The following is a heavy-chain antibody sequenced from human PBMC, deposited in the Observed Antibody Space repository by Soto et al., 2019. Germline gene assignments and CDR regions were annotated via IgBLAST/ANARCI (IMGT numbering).Heavy chain of an antibody. D-gene: IGHD3-3*01. CDR1: GGSISSYY. CDR3: ARVIDYDFWSGYYYGMDV. V-gene: IGHV4-59*01. Sequence: PSETLSLTCTVSGGSISSYYWSWIRQPPGKGLEWIGYIYYSGSTNYNPSLKSRVTISVDTSKNQFSLKLSSVTAADTAVYYCARVIDYDFWSGYYYGMDVWGQGTTVTVSS. CDR2: IYYSGST. J-gene: IGHJ6*02.